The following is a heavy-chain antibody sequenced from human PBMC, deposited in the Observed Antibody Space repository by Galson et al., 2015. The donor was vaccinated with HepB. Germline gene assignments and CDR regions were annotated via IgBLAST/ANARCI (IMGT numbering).Heavy chain of an antibody. CDR3: ARDRDYCSSTSCYIYSNYVVHYYYYGMDV. V-gene: IGHV3-33*01. CDR1: GFTFSSYG. CDR2: IWYDGSNK. Sequence: LRLSCAASGFTFSSYGMHWVRQAPGKGLEWVAVIWYDGSNKYYADSVKGRFTISRDNSKNTLCLQMNSLRAEDTAVYYCARDRDYCSSTSCYIYSNYVVHYYYYGMDVWGQGTTVTVSS. J-gene: IGHJ6*02. D-gene: IGHD2-2*02.